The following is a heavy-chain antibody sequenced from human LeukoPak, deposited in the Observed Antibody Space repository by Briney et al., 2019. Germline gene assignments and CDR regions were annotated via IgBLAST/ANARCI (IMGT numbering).Heavy chain of an antibody. CDR1: GGSISSSTYY. CDR3: ARVGAMVRGVIWAGYYYMDV. D-gene: IGHD3-10*01. V-gene: IGHV4-39*07. CDR2: IFYSGST. J-gene: IGHJ6*03. Sequence: KASETLSLTCTVSGGSISSSTYYWGWIRQPPGKGLEWIGTIFYSGSTYYNPSLKSRLTISVDTSKNQYSLRLSSVTAADTAVYYCARVGAMVRGVIWAGYYYMDVWGKGTTVTVSS.